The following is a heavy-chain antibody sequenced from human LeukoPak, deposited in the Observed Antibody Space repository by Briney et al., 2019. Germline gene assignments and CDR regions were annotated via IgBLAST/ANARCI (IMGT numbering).Heavy chain of an antibody. Sequence: SGGSLRLSCVASGYTFSDYYMSWIRQAPGKGLEWVSYISNSGTTVYYVDSVKGRFSISRDKAKNSLYLQVDSLRAEDTAVYYCARETTDDAFDIWGQGTMVTVSS. J-gene: IGHJ3*02. D-gene: IGHD4-17*01. CDR2: ISNSGTTV. CDR1: GYTFSDYY. CDR3: ARETTDDAFDI. V-gene: IGHV3-11*01.